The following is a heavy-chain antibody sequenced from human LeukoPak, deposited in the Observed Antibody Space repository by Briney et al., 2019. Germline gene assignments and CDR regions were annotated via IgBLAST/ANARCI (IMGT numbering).Heavy chain of an antibody. J-gene: IGHJ4*02. CDR1: GFRFDDYA. D-gene: IGHD2-15*01. Sequence: GRSLRLSCAASGFRFDDYAMHWVRQAPGKGLEWVSGVSWNSGRIGYADSVKGRFTISRDNAKNSLYLPMNSLRAEDTALYYCAKGYCSGASCQEEYWGQGTLVTVSS. CDR3: AKGYCSGASCQEEY. V-gene: IGHV3-9*01. CDR2: VSWNSGRI.